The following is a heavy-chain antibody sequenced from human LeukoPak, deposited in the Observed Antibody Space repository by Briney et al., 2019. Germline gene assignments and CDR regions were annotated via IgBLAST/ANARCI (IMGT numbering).Heavy chain of an antibody. J-gene: IGHJ3*02. CDR3: VRDISDAFDI. D-gene: IGHD3-9*01. V-gene: IGHV3-74*01. CDR2: INSDGSST. Sequence: PGGSLRLSCAASGFTFSRYWMHWVRQAPGKGLVWVSCINSDGSSTRYADSVKGRFTISRDNAKNTLYLQMNSLRAEDTAVYYCVRDISDAFDIWGQGTMVTVSS. CDR1: GFTFSRYW.